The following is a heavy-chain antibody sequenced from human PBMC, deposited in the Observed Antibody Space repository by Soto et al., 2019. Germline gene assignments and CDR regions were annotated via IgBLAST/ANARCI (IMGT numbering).Heavy chain of an antibody. V-gene: IGHV5-10-1*01. Sequence: PRGSLKISCKGSGYSFTSYWISWVRQMPGKGLEWMGRIDPSDSYTNYSSSFQGHVTISADKSISTAYLQWSSLKASDTAMYYCARHGKSQYYYYYYGMDVWGQGTTVTVSS. CDR1: GYSFTSYW. J-gene: IGHJ6*02. CDR3: ARHGKSQYYYYYYGMDV. CDR2: IDPSDSYT.